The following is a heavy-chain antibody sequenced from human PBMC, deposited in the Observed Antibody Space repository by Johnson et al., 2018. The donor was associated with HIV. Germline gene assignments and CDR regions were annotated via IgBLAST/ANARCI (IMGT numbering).Heavy chain of an antibody. CDR1: GFTFSNAW. J-gene: IGHJ3*02. CDR3: TTDWGSYHEYAFDI. D-gene: IGHD1-26*01. V-gene: IGHV3-15*01. Sequence: VQLVESGGGLIKPGGSLRLSCAASGFTFSNAWMSWVRQGPGQGLEWVGRIKSKTEGGTTDYAAPVKGRFTISRDDSKNTLYLQMNSLKTEDTAVYSCTTDWGSYHEYAFDIWGQGTMVTVSS. CDR2: IKSKTEGGTT.